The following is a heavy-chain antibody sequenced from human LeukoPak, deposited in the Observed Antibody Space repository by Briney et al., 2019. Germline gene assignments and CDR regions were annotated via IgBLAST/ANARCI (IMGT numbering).Heavy chain of an antibody. Sequence: ASVKVSCKASGYTFTGYYMHWVRQAPGQGLEWMGWINPNSGGTNYAQKFQGRVTMTRDTSISTAYMELSRLRSDDTAVYYCARVPYDFWSGYSNSYYYYMDVWGKGTTVTVSS. V-gene: IGHV1-2*02. CDR2: INPNSGGT. CDR3: ARVPYDFWSGYSNSYYYYMDV. D-gene: IGHD3-3*01. J-gene: IGHJ6*03. CDR1: GYTFTGYY.